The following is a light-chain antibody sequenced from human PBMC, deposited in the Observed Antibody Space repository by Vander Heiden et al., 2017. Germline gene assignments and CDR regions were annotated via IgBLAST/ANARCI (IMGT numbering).Light chain of an antibody. Sequence: DIQMTQSPSSVSAAVGDRVTITCRASQGISSWLVWYQQKPGKAPNLLIYAASRLQSGVPSRFSGSGSGTDFTLTINSLQPEDFATYYCQQANSFPLTFGGGTMVEIK. V-gene: IGKV1-12*01. CDR2: AAS. J-gene: IGKJ4*01. CDR1: QGISSW. CDR3: QQANSFPLT.